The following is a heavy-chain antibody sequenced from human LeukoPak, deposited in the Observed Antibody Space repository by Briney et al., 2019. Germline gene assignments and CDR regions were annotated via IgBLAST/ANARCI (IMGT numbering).Heavy chain of an antibody. V-gene: IGHV3-11*01. Sequence: GGSLRLSCAASGFSFSTYAISWVRQAPGKGLEWVSYISRSGSSIYYEDSVKGRFTISRDNAKNSLYLQMNSLRAEDTAVYYCARGVSISSSWYNDIWGQGTMVTVS. CDR2: ISRSGSSI. D-gene: IGHD6-13*01. J-gene: IGHJ3*02. CDR3: ARGVSISSSWYNDI. CDR1: GFSFSTYA.